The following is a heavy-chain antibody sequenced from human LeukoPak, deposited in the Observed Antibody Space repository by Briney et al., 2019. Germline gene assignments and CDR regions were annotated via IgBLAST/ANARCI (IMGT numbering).Heavy chain of an antibody. D-gene: IGHD6-19*01. CDR2: IYNSGGT. J-gene: IGHJ4*02. Sequence: PSQTLSLTCTVSGGSISSGTYYWSWIRQPPGKGLEWIGHIYNSGGTDYSPSLKSRVTISVDTSKNQFSLKLTSVTAADTAMFYCARFKRAGGWSYFDYWGLGTLVIVSS. V-gene: IGHV4-61*01. CDR3: ARFKRAGGWSYFDY. CDR1: GGSISSGTYY.